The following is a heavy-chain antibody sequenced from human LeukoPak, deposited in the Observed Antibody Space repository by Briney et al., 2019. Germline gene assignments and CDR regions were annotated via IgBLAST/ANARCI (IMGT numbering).Heavy chain of an antibody. Sequence: GGSLGLSCAASGFTFSSYAMHWVRQAPGKGLEWVAVISYDGSNKYYADSVKGRFTISRDNSKNTLYLQMNSLRAEDTAVYYCARAFYGDGFDYWGQGTLVTVSP. V-gene: IGHV3-30-3*01. CDR3: ARAFYGDGFDY. J-gene: IGHJ4*02. CDR1: GFTFSSYA. D-gene: IGHD4-17*01. CDR2: ISYDGSNK.